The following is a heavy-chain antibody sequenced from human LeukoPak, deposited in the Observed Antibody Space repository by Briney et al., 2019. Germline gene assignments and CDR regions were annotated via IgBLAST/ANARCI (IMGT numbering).Heavy chain of an antibody. CDR2: MNPNSGNT. D-gene: IGHD6-13*01. CDR1: GYTFTSYD. CDR3: ARDGRDSSSWDQTAIRFDY. Sequence: ASVKVSCKASGYTFTSYDINWVRQATGQGLEWMGWMNPNSGNTGYAQKFQGRVTMTRNTSISTAYMELSSLRSEDTAVYYCARDGRDSSSWDQTAIRFDYWGQGTLVTVSS. J-gene: IGHJ4*02. V-gene: IGHV1-8*01.